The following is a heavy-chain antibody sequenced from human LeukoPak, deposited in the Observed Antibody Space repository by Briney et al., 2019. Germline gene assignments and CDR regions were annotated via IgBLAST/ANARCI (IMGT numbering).Heavy chain of an antibody. CDR1: GYTFTSYA. J-gene: IGHJ6*02. CDR2: INTNTGNP. V-gene: IGHV7-4-1*02. Sequence: ASVKVSCKASGYTFTSYAMNWVRQPPGQGLEWMGWINTNTGNPTYAQGFTGRFVFSLDTSVSTAYLQISSLKAEDTAVYYCARHCSGGSCNYYGMDVWGQGTTVTVSS. CDR3: ARHCSGGSCNYYGMDV. D-gene: IGHD2-15*01.